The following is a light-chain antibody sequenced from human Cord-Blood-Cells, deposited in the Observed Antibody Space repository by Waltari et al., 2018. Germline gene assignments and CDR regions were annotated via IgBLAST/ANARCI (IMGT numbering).Light chain of an antibody. Sequence: EIVLTQSPGTLSLSPGERATLSCRASQSVSSSYLAWYQQKPGQAPRLPIYGASSRATGIPDRFSGSESGTDFTLTISRLEPEDFAVYYCQQYGSSPPRYTFGQWTKLEIK. CDR1: QSVSSSY. V-gene: IGKV3-20*01. J-gene: IGKJ2*01. CDR2: GAS. CDR3: QQYGSSPPRYT.